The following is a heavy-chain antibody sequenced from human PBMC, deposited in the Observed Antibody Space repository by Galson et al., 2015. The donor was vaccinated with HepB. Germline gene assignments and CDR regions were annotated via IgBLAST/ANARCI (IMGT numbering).Heavy chain of an antibody. CDR1: GYTFINYY. J-gene: IGHJ6*02. D-gene: IGHD6-6*01. V-gene: IGHV1-46*01. CDR2: INPSDGRS. CDR3: ARVPYKTARPEGMDYYYAMDV. Sequence: SVKVSCKASGYTFINYYIHWVRQAPGQGLEWMGFINPSDGRSTYAQKIQGRVTMTRDTSTSTVYMELSSLRSEDTAVYYCARVPYKTARPEGMDYYYAMDVWGQETTVTVSS.